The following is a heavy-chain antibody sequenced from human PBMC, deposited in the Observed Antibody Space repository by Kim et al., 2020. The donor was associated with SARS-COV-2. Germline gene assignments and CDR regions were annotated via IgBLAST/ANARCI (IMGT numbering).Heavy chain of an antibody. Sequence: SETLSLTCAVYGGSFSDYYWSWIRQPPGKGLEWIGEINHSGSTNYNPSLKSRVTISVDTSKNQFSLKLSSVTAADTAVYYCARGSRIAAAFPPTFDYWGQGSLVTVSS. CDR3: ARGSRIAAAFPPTFDY. V-gene: IGHV4-34*01. D-gene: IGHD6-13*01. CDR1: GGSFSDYY. CDR2: INHSGST. J-gene: IGHJ4*02.